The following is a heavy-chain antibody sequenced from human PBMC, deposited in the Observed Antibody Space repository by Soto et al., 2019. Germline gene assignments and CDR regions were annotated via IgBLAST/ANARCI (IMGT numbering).Heavy chain of an antibody. CDR3: AKWPPEDCPSGVCYPRSYYGLDV. CDR2: ISGSSDTT. D-gene: IGHD2-8*01. Sequence: EVQLLESGGGLVQPGGSLRLSCAAPGFTFSSYAMSWVRQVPGKGLEWVSGISGSSDTTYYADSVKGRFSISRDSYKNTLSLQMSSLGAEDTAVYYCAKWPPEDCPSGVCYPRSYYGLDVWGKGNKVTLYS. J-gene: IGHJ6*04. CDR1: GFTFSSYA. V-gene: IGHV3-23*01.